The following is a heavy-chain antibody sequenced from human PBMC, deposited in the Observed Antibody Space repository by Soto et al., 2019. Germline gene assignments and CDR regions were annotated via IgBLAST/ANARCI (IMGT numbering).Heavy chain of an antibody. CDR2: IYTSGST. CDR1: GGSISSYY. Sequence: SETLSLTCTVSGGSISSYYWSWIRQPAGKGLEWIGRIYTSGSTYYNPSLKSRVTMSVDTSKNQFSLKLSSVTAADTAVYYCARDRGGIWSGADNWFDPWGQGTLVTVSS. D-gene: IGHD3-10*01. J-gene: IGHJ5*02. V-gene: IGHV4-4*07. CDR3: ARDRGGIWSGADNWFDP.